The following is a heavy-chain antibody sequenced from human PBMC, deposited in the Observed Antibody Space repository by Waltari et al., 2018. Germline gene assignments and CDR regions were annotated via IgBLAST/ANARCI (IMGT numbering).Heavy chain of an antibody. D-gene: IGHD6-13*01. V-gene: IGHV4-39*07. Sequence: QLQLQESGPGLVKPSETLSLTCTVSGGSISSSSYYWGWIRQPPGKGLEWIGSIYYSGSTYYTPSLKSRVTISLDTSKNQFSLKLSSVTAADTAVYYWATTGAPGIAAAGTGYWGQGTLVTVSS. CDR1: GGSISSSSYY. CDR2: IYYSGST. J-gene: IGHJ4*02. CDR3: ATTGAPGIAAAGTGY.